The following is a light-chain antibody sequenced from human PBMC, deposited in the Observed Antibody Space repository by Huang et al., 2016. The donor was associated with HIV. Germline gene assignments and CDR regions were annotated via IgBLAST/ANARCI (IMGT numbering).Light chain of an antibody. V-gene: IGKV1D-8*01. CDR1: QEISNY. Sequence: VIRTTQSPSILSASTGDRVTISCRKSQEISNYLAWYQQKPGKAPELLIYGASTLQSGFQSRCSGNGAGTDVTLTISCLQSEDFATYYCQQYYNLPRTFGQGTRVEIK. CDR2: GAS. CDR3: QQYYNLPRT. J-gene: IGKJ1*01.